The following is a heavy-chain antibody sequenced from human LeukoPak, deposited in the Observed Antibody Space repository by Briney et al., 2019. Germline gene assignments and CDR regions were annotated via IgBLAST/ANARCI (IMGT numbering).Heavy chain of an antibody. CDR1: GFTFSSYA. J-gene: IGHJ5*02. CDR3: AKGRGSGSYYIRWFDP. V-gene: IGHV3-23*01. Sequence: GGSLRLSCAASGFTFSSYAMSWVRQAPGKGLEWVSAISGSGGSTYYADSVKGRFTISRDNSKNTLYLKMNSLRAEDTAVYYCAKGRGSGSYYIRWFDPWGQGTLVTVSS. CDR2: ISGSGGST. D-gene: IGHD3-10*01.